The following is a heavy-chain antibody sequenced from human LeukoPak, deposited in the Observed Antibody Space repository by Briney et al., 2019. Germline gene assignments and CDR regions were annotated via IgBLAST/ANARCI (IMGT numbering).Heavy chain of an antibody. V-gene: IGHV4-34*01. Sequence: TSETLSLTCAVYGGSFSGYYWSWIRQPPGKGLEWIGSIYYSGSTYNNPSLKSRVTMSVDTSKNQFSLKLSSVTAADTAIYYCASGSSGFDYGRYFFYYMDVWGKGTTVTVFS. J-gene: IGHJ6*03. CDR2: IYYSGST. CDR3: ASGSSGFDYGRYFFYYMDV. D-gene: IGHD5-12*01. CDR1: GGSFSGYY.